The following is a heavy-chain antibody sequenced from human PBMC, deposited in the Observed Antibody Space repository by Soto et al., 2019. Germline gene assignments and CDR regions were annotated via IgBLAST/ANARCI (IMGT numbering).Heavy chain of an antibody. CDR2: MNPNSGNT. V-gene: IGHV1-8*01. D-gene: IGHD2-2*01. J-gene: IGHJ4*02. CDR1: GYTFTSYD. CDR3: ARSTRIYCSSTSCYAALSGYDHRN. Sequence: ASVEVSCKASGYTFTSYDINWVRQATGQGLEWMGWMNPNSGNTGYAQKFQGRVTMTRNTSISTAYMELSSLRSEDTAVYYCARSTRIYCSSTSCYAALSGYDHRNWGQGTLVTVSS.